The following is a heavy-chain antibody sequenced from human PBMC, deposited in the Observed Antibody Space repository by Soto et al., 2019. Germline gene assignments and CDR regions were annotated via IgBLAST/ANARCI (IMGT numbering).Heavy chain of an antibody. CDR3: ARDGVSSTSGMDV. CDR2: IKQDGSEN. J-gene: IGHJ6*02. CDR1: GYTFSTFW. Sequence: EVQLVESGGGLVQPGGSLRLSCAASGYTFSTFWMSWVRQAPGKELEWVANIKQDGSENYYVDSVKGRFTISRDNAKNSLYLQMNSLRDVDTAVYYCARDGVSSTSGMDVWGQETTVTVSS. V-gene: IGHV3-7*04. D-gene: IGHD2-2*01.